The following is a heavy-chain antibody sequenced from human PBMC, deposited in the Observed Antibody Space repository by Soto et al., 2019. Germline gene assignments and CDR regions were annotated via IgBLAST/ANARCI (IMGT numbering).Heavy chain of an antibody. J-gene: IGHJ3*02. CDR3: ASPDHDCSGYDPSIWGAFDI. CDR2: IYYSGST. V-gene: IGHV4-39*01. D-gene: IGHD5-12*01. CDR1: GGSIRSSSYY. Sequence: QLQLQESGPGLVKPSATLSLTCTVSGGSIRSSSYYWGWIRQPPGKGLEWIGSIYYSGSTYYNPSLKSRVTISVDTGKNQVSLMLSHVTAADTAVYDCASPDHDCSGYDPSIWGAFDIWGQGTMVTVSS.